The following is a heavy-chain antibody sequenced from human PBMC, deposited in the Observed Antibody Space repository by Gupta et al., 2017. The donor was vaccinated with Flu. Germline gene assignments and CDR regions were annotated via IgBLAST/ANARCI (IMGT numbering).Heavy chain of an antibody. CDR1: GLTFSYSW. Sequence: EVQLVESGGGLVQPGGSLRLSCAASGLTFSYSWMNWVRQSPGKGLEWVANINQDGSTKNYVDSLKGRFTVSRDNAKNSLYLQMDSLRAEDTAVYFCARNRGWEQFDYWGQGTLVTVSS. D-gene: IGHD5-24*01. CDR2: INQDGSTK. V-gene: IGHV3-7*01. J-gene: IGHJ4*02. CDR3: ARNRGWEQFDY.